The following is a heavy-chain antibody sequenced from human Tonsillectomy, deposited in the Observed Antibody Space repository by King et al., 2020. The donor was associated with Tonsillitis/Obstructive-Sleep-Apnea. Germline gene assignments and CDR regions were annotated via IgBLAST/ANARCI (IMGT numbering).Heavy chain of an antibody. CDR1: GFSFSTYA. D-gene: IGHD2-15*01. V-gene: IGHV3-23*04. J-gene: IGHJ4*02. CDR2: ISGRCGST. Sequence: VQLVESGGGLVQPGGSLILSCAASGFSFSTYAMSWVRQAPGKVLEWVSAISGRCGSTYYTDSVWGRFIISRDNSRNTMYLQMNSLRAGDTAVYFCAKDGCSSGSCFSPWYDYWGQGTLVAVSS. CDR3: AKDGCSSGSCFSPWYDY.